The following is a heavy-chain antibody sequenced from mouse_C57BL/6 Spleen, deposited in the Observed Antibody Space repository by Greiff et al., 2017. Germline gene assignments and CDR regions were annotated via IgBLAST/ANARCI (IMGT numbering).Heavy chain of an antibody. D-gene: IGHD3-2*02. V-gene: IGHV1-64*01. J-gene: IGHJ4*01. CDR2: IHPNSGST. CDR3: ERKAQAYDAMDY. Sequence: QVQLQQPGAELVKPGASVKLSCKASGYTFTSYWMHWVKQRPGQGLEWIGMIHPNSGSTNYNEMFKSKATLTVDKSTSTAYMQLSSLTSEDSAVYYCERKAQAYDAMDYWGQGTSVTVSS. CDR1: GYTFTSYW.